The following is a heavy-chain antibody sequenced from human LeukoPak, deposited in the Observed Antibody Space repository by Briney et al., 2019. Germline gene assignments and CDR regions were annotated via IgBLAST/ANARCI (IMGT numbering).Heavy chain of an antibody. V-gene: IGHV4-39*01. CDR3: ARYAVEYSGTYFDS. Sequence: SETLSLTCTVSGGSIISSSYYWGWIRQYPRKGLEWIGNIYYSGTTYYNPSLKSRVTISVDTSKNQFSLKVSSVTAADTAVYYCARYAVEYSGTYFDSWGQGSLVTVSS. CDR2: IYYSGTT. J-gene: IGHJ4*02. D-gene: IGHD1-26*01. CDR1: GGSIISSSYY.